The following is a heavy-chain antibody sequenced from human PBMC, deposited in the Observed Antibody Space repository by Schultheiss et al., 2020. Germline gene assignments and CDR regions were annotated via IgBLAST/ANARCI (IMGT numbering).Heavy chain of an antibody. CDR1: GFTFSSYG. J-gene: IGHJ4*02. CDR3: ANRAVAGSLDY. V-gene: IGHV3-30*18. D-gene: IGHD6-19*01. Sequence: LSLTCAASGFTFSSYGMHWVRQAPGKGLEWVAVISYDGSNKYYADSVKGRFTISRDNSKNTLYLQMNSLRAEDTAVYYCANRAVAGSLDYWGQGTLVTVSS. CDR2: ISYDGSNK.